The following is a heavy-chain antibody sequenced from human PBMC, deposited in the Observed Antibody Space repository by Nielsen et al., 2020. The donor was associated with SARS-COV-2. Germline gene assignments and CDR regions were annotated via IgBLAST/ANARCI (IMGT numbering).Heavy chain of an antibody. V-gene: IGHV1-18*01. D-gene: IGHD3-22*01. Sequence: ASVKVSCKASGGTFSSYGISWVRQAPGQGLEWMGWISAYNGNTNYAQKLQGRVTMTTDTSTSTAYMELRSLRSDDTAVYYCARVDDSSGYYLRNWFDPWGQGTLVTVSS. CDR3: ARVDDSSGYYLRNWFDP. CDR1: GGTFSSYG. J-gene: IGHJ5*02. CDR2: ISAYNGNT.